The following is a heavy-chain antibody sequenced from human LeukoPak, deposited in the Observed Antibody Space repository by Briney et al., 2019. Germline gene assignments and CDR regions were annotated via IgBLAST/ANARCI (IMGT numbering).Heavy chain of an antibody. D-gene: IGHD6-19*01. V-gene: IGHV3-11*04. CDR2: ISSSGSTI. CDR1: GFTFGDYY. CDR3: ARDHSGGGSSGWYVITY. Sequence: GGSLRLSCAASGFTFGDYYMSWIRQAPGKGLEWVSYISSSGSTIYYADSVKGRFTISRDNAKNSLSLQMNSLRAEDTAVYYCARDHSGGGSSGWYVITYWGQGTLVTVSS. J-gene: IGHJ4*02.